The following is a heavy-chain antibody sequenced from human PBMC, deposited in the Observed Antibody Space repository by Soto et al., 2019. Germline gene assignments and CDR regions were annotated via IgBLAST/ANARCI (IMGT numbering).Heavy chain of an antibody. J-gene: IGHJ5*02. Sequence: QLQLQESGPGLVKPSETLSLTCSVSGASISSGSYYWGWARNPPGKGLEWIANVFSDGTTYYSPSLNSRVTISVDTSKNQFSLRLRSVTTADTAVYYCARQGECGSTSCYGSWGQGTLVTVSS. D-gene: IGHD2-2*01. CDR2: VFSDGTT. CDR3: ARQGECGSTSCYGS. V-gene: IGHV4-39*01. CDR1: GASISSGSYY.